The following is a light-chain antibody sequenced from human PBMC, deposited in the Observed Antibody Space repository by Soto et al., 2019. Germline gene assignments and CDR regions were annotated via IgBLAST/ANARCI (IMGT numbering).Light chain of an antibody. CDR2: EVS. CDR1: SSDVGSYNL. J-gene: IGLJ2*01. Sequence: QSVLTQPASVSGSPGQSITISCTGTSSDVGSYNLVSWYQQHPGKAPKLMIYEVSKRPSGVSSRFSGSKSGNTASLTISGLQAEDEADYYCCSYAGSRVFGGGTQLTVL. V-gene: IGLV2-23*02. CDR3: CSYAGSRV.